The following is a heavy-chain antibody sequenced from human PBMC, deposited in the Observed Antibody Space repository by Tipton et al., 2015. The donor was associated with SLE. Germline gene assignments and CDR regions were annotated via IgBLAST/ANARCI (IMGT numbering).Heavy chain of an antibody. Sequence: WSWIRQPPGKGLEWIGEINHSGRTNYNPSLKSRVTISVDTSKNQFSLKLSSVTAADTAVYYCARGHTAMVGSLYYYGMDVWGQGTTVTVSS. J-gene: IGHJ6*02. CDR2: INHSGRT. V-gene: IGHV4-34*01. D-gene: IGHD5-18*01. CDR3: ARGHTAMVGSLYYYGMDV.